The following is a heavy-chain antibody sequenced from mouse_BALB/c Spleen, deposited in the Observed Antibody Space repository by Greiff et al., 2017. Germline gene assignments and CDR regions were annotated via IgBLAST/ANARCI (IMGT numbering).Heavy chain of an antibody. Sequence: QVQLKESGPGLVAPSQSLSITCTVSGFSLTSYGVHWVRQPPGKGLEWLGVIWAGGSTNYNSALMSRLSISKDNSKSQVFLKMNSLQTDDTAMYYCARGYDYDGSPFAYWGQGTLVTVSA. D-gene: IGHD2-4*01. CDR1: GFSLTSYG. V-gene: IGHV2-9*02. CDR2: IWAGGST. CDR3: ARGYDYDGSPFAY. J-gene: IGHJ3*01.